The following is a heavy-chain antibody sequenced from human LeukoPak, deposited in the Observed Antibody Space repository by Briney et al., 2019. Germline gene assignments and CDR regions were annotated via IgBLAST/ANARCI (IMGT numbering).Heavy chain of an antibody. D-gene: IGHD2-2*01. J-gene: IGHJ6*03. CDR2: IIPIFGTA. Sequence: GASVKVSCKASGGTFSSYAISWVRQAPGQGLEWMGGIIPIFGTANYAQKFQGRVTITTDESTSTAYMELSSLRSEDTALYYCATRYCSSTSCPPSSYYYYYYYMDVWGKGTTVTVSS. V-gene: IGHV1-69*05. CDR1: GGTFSSYA. CDR3: ATRYCSSTSCPPSSYYYYYYYMDV.